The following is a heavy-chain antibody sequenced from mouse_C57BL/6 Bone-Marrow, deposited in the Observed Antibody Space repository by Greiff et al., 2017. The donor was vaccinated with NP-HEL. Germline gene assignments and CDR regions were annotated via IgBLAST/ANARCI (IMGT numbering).Heavy chain of an antibody. Sequence: EVQVVESGGGLVQPGGSLKLSCAASGFTFSDYGMAWVRQAPRKGPEWVAFISNLAYSIYYAATVTGRFTISRENAKNTLYLEMSSLRSEDTAMYYCARHVTGTGDFDVGGTGTTVTVSS. CDR2: ISNLAYSI. J-gene: IGHJ1*03. CDR1: GFTFSDYG. V-gene: IGHV5-15*01. D-gene: IGHD4-1*01. CDR3: ARHVTGTGDFDV.